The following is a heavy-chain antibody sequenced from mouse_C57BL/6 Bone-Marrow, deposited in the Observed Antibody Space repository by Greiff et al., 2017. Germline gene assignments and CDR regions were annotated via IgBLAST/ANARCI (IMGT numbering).Heavy chain of an antibody. J-gene: IGHJ4*01. D-gene: IGHD2-4*01. V-gene: IGHV1-72*01. Sequence: QVQLQQPGAELVKPGASVKLSCKASGYTFTSYWMHWVKQRPGRGLEWIGRIDPNSGGTKYNEKFKSKATLTVDKPSSTAYMQLSSLTSEDSAVEYCARGGRLRRWDYYAMDYWGQGTSVTVSS. CDR1: GYTFTSYW. CDR3: ARGGRLRRWDYYAMDY. CDR2: IDPNSGGT.